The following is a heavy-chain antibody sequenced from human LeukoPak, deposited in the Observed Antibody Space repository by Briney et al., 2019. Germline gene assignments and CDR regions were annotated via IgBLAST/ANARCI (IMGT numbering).Heavy chain of an antibody. J-gene: IGHJ4*02. D-gene: IGHD3-3*01. CDR3: ARTYYDFWSGYYRVYFDY. Sequence: SETLSLTCTVSGGSISSYYWSWIRQPPEKGLEWIGYIYYSGSTNYNPSLKSRVTISVDTSKNQFSLKLSSVTAAGTAVYYCARTYYDFWSGYYRVYFDYWGQGTLVTVSS. CDR1: GGSISSYY. CDR2: IYYSGST. V-gene: IGHV4-59*08.